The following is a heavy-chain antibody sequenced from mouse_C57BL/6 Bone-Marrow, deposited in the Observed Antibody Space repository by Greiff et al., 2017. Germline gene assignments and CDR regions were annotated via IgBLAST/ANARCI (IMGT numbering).Heavy chain of an antibody. Sequence: EVHLVESGEGLVKPGGSLKFSCAASGFTFSSSAMSWVRQTPEKRLEWVAYISSGGDYIYYADTVKGRCTISRYNARNTLSLQMSSLKSEDTAMYYCTRDVYWDVDVWGTGTTVTVSS. J-gene: IGHJ1*03. V-gene: IGHV5-9-1*02. CDR3: TRDVYWDVDV. CDR2: ISSGGDYI. CDR1: GFTFSSSA.